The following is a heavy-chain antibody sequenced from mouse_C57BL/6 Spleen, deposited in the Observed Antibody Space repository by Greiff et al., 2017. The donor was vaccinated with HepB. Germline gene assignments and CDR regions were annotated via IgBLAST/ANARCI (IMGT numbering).Heavy chain of an antibody. D-gene: IGHD2-3*01. V-gene: IGHV1-15*01. Sequence: QVQLQQSGAELVRPGASVTLSCKASGYTFTDYEMHWVKQTPVHGLEWIGAIDPETGGTAYNQKFKGKAILTADKSSSTAYMELRSLTSEASAVYYCTSSIYDGYYEGYWGQGTTLTVSS. CDR1: GYTFTDYE. CDR2: IDPETGGT. J-gene: IGHJ2*01. CDR3: TSSIYDGYYEGY.